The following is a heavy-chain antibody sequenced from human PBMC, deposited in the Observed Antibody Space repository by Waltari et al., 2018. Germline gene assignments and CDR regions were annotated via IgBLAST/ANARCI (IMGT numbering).Heavy chain of an antibody. CDR1: GSTFGDYY. V-gene: IGHV3-11*01. CDR2: ISSSGATT. J-gene: IGHJ6*02. CDR3: ARPQRGYYGMDV. Sequence: QVQLAESGGGLVKPGGSRRLSCAGPGSTFGDYYMGWIRQAPGKGLEWVSFISSSGATTYYADSVKDRFTISRDNSNNSVSLQMHSLRVEDTALYYCARPQRGYYGMDVWGQGTTVTVAS.